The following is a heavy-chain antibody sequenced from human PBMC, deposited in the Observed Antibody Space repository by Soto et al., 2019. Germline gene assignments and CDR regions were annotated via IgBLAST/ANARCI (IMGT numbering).Heavy chain of an antibody. CDR1: GFTFSSYA. V-gene: IGHV3-30-3*01. Sequence: QVQLVESGGGVVQPGRSLRLSCAASGFTFSSYAMHWVRQAPGKGLEWVAVISYDGSNKYYADSVKGRFTISRDNSKNTLYLQMNSLGAEDTAVYYCARDGRSGWWYYYGMDVWGQGTTVTVSS. CDR2: ISYDGSNK. J-gene: IGHJ6*02. D-gene: IGHD6-19*01. CDR3: ARDGRSGWWYYYGMDV.